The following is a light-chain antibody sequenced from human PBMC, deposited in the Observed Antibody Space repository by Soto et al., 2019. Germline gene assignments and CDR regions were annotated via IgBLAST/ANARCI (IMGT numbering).Light chain of an antibody. V-gene: IGKV1-5*03. CDR3: QQYNSQYT. CDR1: QSISSW. CDR2: KAS. J-gene: IGKJ2*01. Sequence: DIQMTQSPSTLSASVGDRVTITCRASQSISSWLAWYQQKPGKAPKLLIYKASSLESGDPSRFSGSGSGTEFTLTISSLQPDDFATYYCQQYNSQYTFGQGTKLESK.